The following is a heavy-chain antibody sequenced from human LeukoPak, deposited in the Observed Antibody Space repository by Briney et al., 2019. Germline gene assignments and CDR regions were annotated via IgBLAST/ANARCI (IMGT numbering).Heavy chain of an antibody. Sequence: SVKVSCKASGGTFTRYAITWVRQAPGQGLEWMGGFNPFFGRTNYAQKFQGRVTITTDEATTTAYMELRSLRSDDTAVYYCARDTHQYYDFWSGYSLIFDYWGQGTLVTVSS. J-gene: IGHJ4*02. V-gene: IGHV1-69*05. CDR1: GGTFTRYA. CDR2: FNPFFGRT. D-gene: IGHD3-3*01. CDR3: ARDTHQYYDFWSGYSLIFDY.